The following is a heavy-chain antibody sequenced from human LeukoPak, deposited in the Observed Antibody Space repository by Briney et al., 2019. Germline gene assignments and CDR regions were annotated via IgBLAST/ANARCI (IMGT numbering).Heavy chain of an antibody. CDR2: IRNDGSNK. CDR3: ARRWELDY. CDR1: GFTFSSYG. D-gene: IGHD1-26*01. J-gene: IGHJ4*02. V-gene: IGHV3-30*02. Sequence: GSLRLSCAASGFTFSSYGMDWVRQAPGKGLEWVAFIRNDGSNKYYADSVKGRFTISRDNSKNTLYLQMNSLRAEDTAVYYCARRWELDYWGQGTLVTVSS.